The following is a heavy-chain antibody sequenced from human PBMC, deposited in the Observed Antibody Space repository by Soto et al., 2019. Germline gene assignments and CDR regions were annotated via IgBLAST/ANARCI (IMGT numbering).Heavy chain of an antibody. J-gene: IGHJ4*02. Sequence: PSETLSLTCTVSGGSISSGGYYWSWIRQHPGKGLEWIGYIYYSGSTYYNPSLKSRVTISVDTSKNQFSLKLSSVTAADTAVYCCARSDGSGSYPDYWGQGTLVTVSS. CDR1: GGSISSGGYY. CDR2: IYYSGST. V-gene: IGHV4-31*03. D-gene: IGHD3-10*01. CDR3: ARSDGSGSYPDY.